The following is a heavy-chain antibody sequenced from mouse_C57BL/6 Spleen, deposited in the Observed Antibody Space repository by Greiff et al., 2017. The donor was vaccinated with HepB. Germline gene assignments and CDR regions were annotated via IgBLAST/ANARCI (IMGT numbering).Heavy chain of an antibody. CDR2: IHPNSGST. CDR3: ARPHYYCSRGGYYFDY. D-gene: IGHD1-1*01. CDR1: GYTFTSYW. J-gene: IGHJ2*01. V-gene: IGHV1-64*01. Sequence: QVQLQQPGAELVKPGASVKLSCKASGYTFTSYWMHWVKQRPGQGLEWIGMIHPNSGSTNYNEKFKSKATLTVDKSSSTAYMQLSSLTSEDSAVYYCARPHYYCSRGGYYFDYWGQGTTLTVSS.